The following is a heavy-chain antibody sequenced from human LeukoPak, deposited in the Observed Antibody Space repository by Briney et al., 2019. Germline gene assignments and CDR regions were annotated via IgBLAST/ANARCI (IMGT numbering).Heavy chain of an antibody. Sequence: SETLSLTCAVYGGSFSDFYWSWIRQPPGKGLEWIGEIVHSGSTNYNPSLKTRVSISVDTSKNQFSLRLSSVTAADTAVYFCAGLIPEADYTRYYYYYGMDLWGQGTTVTVSS. CDR1: GGSFSDFY. V-gene: IGHV4-34*12. CDR2: IVHSGST. D-gene: IGHD4-11*01. J-gene: IGHJ6*02. CDR3: AGLIPEADYTRYYYYYGMDL.